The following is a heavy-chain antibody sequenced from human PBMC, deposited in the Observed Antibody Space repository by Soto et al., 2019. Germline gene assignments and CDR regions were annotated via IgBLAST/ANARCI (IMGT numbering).Heavy chain of an antibody. CDR3: ARRTAAYYGLDV. CDR2: IYPGDSET. Sequence: PGESLKISCKASGFSFTSDWIGWVRQMPGKGLEWMGIIYPGDSETRYSPSFEGQVTISADKSINTAYLQWSSLKASDTAMYYCARRTAAYYGLDVWGQGTTVTVSS. D-gene: IGHD5-18*01. V-gene: IGHV5-51*01. J-gene: IGHJ6*02. CDR1: GFSFTSDW.